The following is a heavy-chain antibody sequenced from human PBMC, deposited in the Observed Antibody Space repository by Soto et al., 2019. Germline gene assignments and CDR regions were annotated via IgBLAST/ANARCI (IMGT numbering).Heavy chain of an antibody. CDR1: VFTISTHG. J-gene: IGHJ4*02. CDR2: ICNDGSNK. D-gene: IGHD1-7*01. Sequence: QAQLVESGGGVVQPGTSLRLSCAASVFTISTHGMHWVRQAPGKGLEWLANICNDGSNKSYAESVKGRFSISKDNSKIPLYLQMSSLRAEDTAVYYCAAATTWNFHFPYWGQGTQVTVSS. V-gene: IGHV3-33*03. CDR3: AAATTWNFHFPY.